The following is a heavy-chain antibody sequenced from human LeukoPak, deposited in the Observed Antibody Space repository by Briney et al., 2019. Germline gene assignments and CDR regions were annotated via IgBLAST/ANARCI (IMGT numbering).Heavy chain of an antibody. D-gene: IGHD3-22*01. CDR1: GYTFTSYY. Sequence: GASVKVSCKASGYTFTSYYMHWVRQAPGQGLEWMGIINPSGGSTSYAQKFQGRVTMTRDTSTSTVYMELSSLRSEDTAVYYCARDSHDSSDPKYYFDYWGQGTLVTVSS. J-gene: IGHJ4*02. V-gene: IGHV1-46*01. CDR2: INPSGGST. CDR3: ARDSHDSSDPKYYFDY.